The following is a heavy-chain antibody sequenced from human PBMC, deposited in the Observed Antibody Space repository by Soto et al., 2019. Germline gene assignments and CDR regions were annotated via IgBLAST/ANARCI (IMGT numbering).Heavy chain of an antibody. V-gene: IGHV3-23*01. D-gene: IGHD6-19*01. Sequence: VHLLESGGGLLQPGGSLRLSCAASGFTFSSYALIWVRQSPGKGLEWVSAISGRGGSTFYADSVRGRFTISRDNSKNTLYLQMNSLRAEDTAVYYCAKVGLAMADPYYFDYWGQGTLVTVSS. CDR3: AKVGLAMADPYYFDY. CDR1: GFTFSSYA. CDR2: ISGRGGST. J-gene: IGHJ4*02.